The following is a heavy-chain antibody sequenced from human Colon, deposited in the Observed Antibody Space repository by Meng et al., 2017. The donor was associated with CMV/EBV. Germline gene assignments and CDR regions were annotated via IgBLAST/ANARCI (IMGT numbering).Heavy chain of an antibody. CDR2: IDPETRAT. CDR3: ARGACRGACGLDY. CDR1: GYLFTDNY. V-gene: IGHV1-2*02. J-gene: IGHJ4*02. D-gene: IGHD4/OR15-4a*01. Sequence: GGSLRLSCKASGYLFTDNYVHWVRQAPGQGLEWMGWIDPETRATNYAQKFRDRVTVTGDTSTSVAYMELRDLTSDDTALYYCARGACRGACGLDYWGQGALVTVSS.